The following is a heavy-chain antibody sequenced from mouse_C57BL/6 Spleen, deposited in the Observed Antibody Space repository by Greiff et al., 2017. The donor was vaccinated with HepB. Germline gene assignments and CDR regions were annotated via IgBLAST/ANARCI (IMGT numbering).Heavy chain of an antibody. CDR3: ARGFFAY. CDR1: GYTFTSYW. J-gene: IGHJ3*01. Sequence: QVQLKQSGAELVKPGASVKMSCKASGYTFTSYWITWVKQRPGQGLEWIGNIYPGSGSTNYNEKFKSKATLTVDTSSSTAYMQLSSLTSEDSAVYYCARGFFAYWGQGTLVTVSA. V-gene: IGHV1-55*01. CDR2: IYPGSGST.